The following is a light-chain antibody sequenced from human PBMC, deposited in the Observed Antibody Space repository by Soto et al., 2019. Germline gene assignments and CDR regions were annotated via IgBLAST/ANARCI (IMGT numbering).Light chain of an antibody. CDR1: SSNIGANYD. J-gene: IGLJ1*01. V-gene: IGLV1-40*01. CDR2: GNS. Sequence: QPVLTQPPSVSGAPGQRVTISCTGSSSNIGANYDVHWYQQRPGTAPKLLIFGNSNRPSGVPDRFSGSKSGTSASLAITGLQAEDEGDYYCQSYDSTLSARYVFGTGTKLTVL. CDR3: QSYDSTLSARYV.